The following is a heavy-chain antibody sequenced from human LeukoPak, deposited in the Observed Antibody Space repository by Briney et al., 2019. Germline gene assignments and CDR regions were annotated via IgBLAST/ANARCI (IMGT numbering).Heavy chain of an antibody. CDR1: GGSISSYY. CDR2: IYYSGST. J-gene: IGHJ4*02. V-gene: IGHV4-59*12. Sequence: SETLSLTCTVSGGSISSYYWSWIRQPPGKGLEWIGYIYYSGSTNYNPSLKSRVTISVDTSKNQFSLKLSSVTAADTAVYYCARGRSLTYGPGSYYIHWGQGTLVTVSS. D-gene: IGHD3-10*01. CDR3: ARGRSLTYGPGSYYIH.